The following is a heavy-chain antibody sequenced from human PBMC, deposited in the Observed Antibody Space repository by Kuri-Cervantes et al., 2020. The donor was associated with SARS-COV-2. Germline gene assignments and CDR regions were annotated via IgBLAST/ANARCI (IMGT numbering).Heavy chain of an antibody. CDR1: GGSISSSSYY. V-gene: IGHV4-61*09. Sequence: SETLSLTCTVSGGSISSSSYYWGWIRQPAGKGLEWIGHLDTSGSTTYNPSLKSRVTISVDTSKKQFSLQLSSVTAADTAVYYCARDLNYFDTSGQVGYWGQGTLVTVSS. J-gene: IGHJ4*02. CDR3: ARDLNYFDTSGQVGY. CDR2: LDTSGST. D-gene: IGHD3-22*01.